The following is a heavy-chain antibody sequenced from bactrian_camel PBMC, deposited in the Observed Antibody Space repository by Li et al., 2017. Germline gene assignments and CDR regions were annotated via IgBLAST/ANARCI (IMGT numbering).Heavy chain of an antibody. V-gene: IGHV3S40*01. D-gene: IGHD3*01. Sequence: VQLVESGGGSVESGGSLRLSCATSGVTSSNFCMGWFRQRPGKEREGVAAIYRSGTSTYYADSVKGRFTISQDNAKNTVYLQMNSLKPEDTAMYYCAAGVRVFRLFDQESYNYWGQGTQVTVS. CDR2: IYRSGTST. J-gene: IGHJ4*01. CDR3: AAGVRVFRLFDQESYNY. CDR1: GVTSSNFC.